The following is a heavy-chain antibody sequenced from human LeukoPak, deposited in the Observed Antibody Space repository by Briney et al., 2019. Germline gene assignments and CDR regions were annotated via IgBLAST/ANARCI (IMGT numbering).Heavy chain of an antibody. V-gene: IGHV4-59*01. D-gene: IGHD2-15*01. Sequence: SETLSLTCTVSGGSISSYYWSWIRQPPGKGLEWIGYIYYSGSTNYNPSLKSRVTISVDTSKNQFSLKLSSVTAADTAVYYCARAPKTAYCSGGSCYNYYGMDVWGQGTTVTVSS. CDR1: GGSISSYY. CDR2: IYYSGST. CDR3: ARAPKTAYCSGGSCYNYYGMDV. J-gene: IGHJ6*02.